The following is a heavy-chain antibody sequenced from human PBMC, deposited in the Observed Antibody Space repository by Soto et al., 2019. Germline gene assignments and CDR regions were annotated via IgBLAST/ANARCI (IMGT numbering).Heavy chain of an antibody. CDR2: IYYSGST. Sequence: SETLSLTCTVSGGSISSYYWSWIRQPPGKGLEWIGYIYYSGSTNYNPSLKSRVTISVDTSKNQFSLKLSSVTAADTAVYYCARYKDIVVVPAAYFDYWGQGTLVTVSS. D-gene: IGHD2-2*01. CDR1: GGSISSYY. V-gene: IGHV4-59*01. J-gene: IGHJ4*02. CDR3: ARYKDIVVVPAAYFDY.